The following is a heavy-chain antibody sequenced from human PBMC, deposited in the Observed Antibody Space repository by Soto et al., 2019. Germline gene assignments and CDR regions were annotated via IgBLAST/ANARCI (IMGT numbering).Heavy chain of an antibody. J-gene: IGHJ4*02. CDR2: ISHSGSA. D-gene: IGHD7-27*01. V-gene: IGHV4-38-2*01. Sequence: SETLSLTCAVSGYSTSSDYYWGWIRQPPGKGLEWIGSISHSGSAYYNPSLKTRVTMSVDTSKNQFSLKLSSVTAADTALYYCARGLSGGFDYWGQGTLVTVSS. CDR1: GYSTSSDYY. CDR3: ARGLSGGFDY.